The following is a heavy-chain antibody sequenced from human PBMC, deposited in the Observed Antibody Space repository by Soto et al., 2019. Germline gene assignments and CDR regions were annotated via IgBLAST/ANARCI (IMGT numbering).Heavy chain of an antibody. CDR1: GYTFTGYY. V-gene: IGHV1-2*04. CDR3: ARGDGWYYGMDV. D-gene: IGHD2-15*01. Sequence: GASVQVSCKASGYTFTGYYMHWVRQAPGQGLEWMGWINPNSGGTNYAQKFQGWVTMTRDTSISTAYMELSRLRSDDTAVYYCARGDGWYYGMDVWGQGTTVTVSS. J-gene: IGHJ6*02. CDR2: INPNSGGT.